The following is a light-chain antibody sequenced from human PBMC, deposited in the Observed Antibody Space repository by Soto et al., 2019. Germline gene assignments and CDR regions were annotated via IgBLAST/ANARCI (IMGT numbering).Light chain of an antibody. CDR1: SSDVGGSNY. CDR3: SSYTSSNTLEV. J-gene: IGLJ1*01. Sequence: QSVLIQPASVSGSPGQSITISCTGTSSDVGGSNYVSWYQHHPHRAPKLLIYEVSYRPSGVSSRFSGSKSDNTASLTISGLQAEDEADYYCSSYTSSNTLEVFGIGTKVTVL. CDR2: EVS. V-gene: IGLV2-14*01.